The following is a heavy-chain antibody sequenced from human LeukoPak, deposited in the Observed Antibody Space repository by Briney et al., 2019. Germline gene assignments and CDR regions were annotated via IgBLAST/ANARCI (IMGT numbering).Heavy chain of an antibody. V-gene: IGHV1-2*02. CDR1: GYTYTGHY. Sequence: GPSVKLSCKVSGYTYTGHYMHWVRQAPGQGLEWMGWINPNSGGTNYAQKFQGRVTMTRDTSIRTAYMALSRLRSHDTGVFYCARSRWAGTFDYWGQGTLVTVSS. CDR2: INPNSGGT. J-gene: IGHJ4*02. D-gene: IGHD6-19*01. CDR3: ARSRWAGTFDY.